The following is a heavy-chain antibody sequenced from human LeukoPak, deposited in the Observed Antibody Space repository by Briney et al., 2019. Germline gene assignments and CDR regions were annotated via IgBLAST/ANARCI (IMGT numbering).Heavy chain of an antibody. Sequence: SETLSLTCTVSGGSISSYYWSWIRQPPGKGLEWIGYIYYSRSTNYNPSPKSRVTISVDTSKNQFSLKLSPVTAADTAVYYCARVYYGDYHGPHDAFDIWGQGTMVTVSS. CDR3: ARVYYGDYHGPHDAFDI. V-gene: IGHV4-59*01. CDR1: GGSISSYY. D-gene: IGHD4-17*01. CDR2: IYYSRST. J-gene: IGHJ3*02.